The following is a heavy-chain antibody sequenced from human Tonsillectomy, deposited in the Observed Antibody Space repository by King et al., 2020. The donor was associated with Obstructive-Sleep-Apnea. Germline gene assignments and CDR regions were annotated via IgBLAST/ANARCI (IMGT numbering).Heavy chain of an antibody. CDR3: ARQQRNAAGTDYPDAGLDI. J-gene: IGHJ3*02. Sequence: VQLVESGAEAKKPGESLRISCRGSGFSFSRHGIAWLRPMPGKGREWMGIIYPVDSDTSYSPTFRGQFCISVDRSTSTTYLRWDNLRASDTASFYCARQQRNAAGTDYPDAGLDIWGQGTKVTVSS. V-gene: IGHV5-51*01. CDR2: IYPVDSDT. D-gene: IGHD3-10*01. CDR1: GFSFSRHG.